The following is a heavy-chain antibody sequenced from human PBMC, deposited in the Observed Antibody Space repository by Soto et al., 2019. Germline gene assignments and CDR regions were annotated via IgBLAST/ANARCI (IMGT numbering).Heavy chain of an antibody. CDR2: ISGTGVAK. D-gene: IGHD1-26*01. Sequence: DVQLLESGGALVQPGGSLRLSCVASGFTFSSSAMNWVRQAPGKGLEWVSTISGTGVAKYYADSVKGRFTISRDNYNNTVSLQMNSLRAEDAAVYYCAKDRSPGAITWNVYWGQGTLVTVSS. CDR1: GFTFSSSA. CDR3: AKDRSPGAITWNVY. J-gene: IGHJ4*02. V-gene: IGHV3-23*01.